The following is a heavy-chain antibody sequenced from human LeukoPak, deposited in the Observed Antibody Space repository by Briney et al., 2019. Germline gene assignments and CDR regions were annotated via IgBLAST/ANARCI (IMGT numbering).Heavy chain of an antibody. CDR1: GGSISSYY. Sequence: SETLSLTCTVSGGSISSYYWSWIRQPPGKGLEWIGYIYYSGSTNYNPSLKSRVTISVDTPKNQFSLKLSSVTAADTAVYYCAREVTMVRGVGWFDPWGQGTLVTVSS. CDR2: IYYSGST. CDR3: AREVTMVRGVGWFDP. J-gene: IGHJ5*02. D-gene: IGHD3-10*01. V-gene: IGHV4-59*01.